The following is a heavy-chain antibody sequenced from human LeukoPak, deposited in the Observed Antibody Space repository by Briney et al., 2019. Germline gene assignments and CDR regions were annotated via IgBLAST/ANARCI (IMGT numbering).Heavy chain of an antibody. V-gene: IGHV1-2*02. J-gene: IGHJ4*02. D-gene: IGHD6-19*01. CDR2: INPNSGGT. Sequence: ASVKVSCKASGYTFTGYHMHWVRQAPGQGLEWMGWINPNSGGTNYAQKFQGRVTMTRDTSISTAYMELSRLRSDDTAVYYCAREPSSGPTGVDYWGQGTLVTVSS. CDR1: GYTFTGYH. CDR3: AREPSSGPTGVDY.